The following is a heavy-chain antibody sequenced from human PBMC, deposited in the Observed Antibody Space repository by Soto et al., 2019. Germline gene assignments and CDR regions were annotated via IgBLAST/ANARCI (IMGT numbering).Heavy chain of an antibody. Sequence: QVQLQESGPGLVKPSETLSLTCTVSGGSISSYYWSWIRQPPGKGLEWIGYIYYSGSTNYNPSLKSRVTISVDTSKNQFSLKLSSVTAADTDVYYCARVHRRSVTNYYYYGMDVWGQGTTVTVSS. V-gene: IGHV4-59*01. CDR3: ARVHRRSVTNYYYYGMDV. CDR2: IYYSGST. J-gene: IGHJ6*02. D-gene: IGHD4-17*01. CDR1: GGSISSYY.